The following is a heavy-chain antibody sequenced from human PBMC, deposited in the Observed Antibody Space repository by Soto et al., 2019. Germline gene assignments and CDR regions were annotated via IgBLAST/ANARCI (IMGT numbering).Heavy chain of an antibody. CDR2: ISSSSSYI. Sequence: EVQLVESGGGLVKPGGSLRLSCAASGFTFGSYSMNWVRQAPGKGLEWVSSISSSSSYIYYADSVKGRFTISRDNAKNSLYLQMNSLRAEDTAVYYCARDRLWTGYYSFDIWGQGTMVTVSS. V-gene: IGHV3-21*01. D-gene: IGHD3-9*01. CDR1: GFTFGSYS. J-gene: IGHJ3*02. CDR3: ARDRLWTGYYSFDI.